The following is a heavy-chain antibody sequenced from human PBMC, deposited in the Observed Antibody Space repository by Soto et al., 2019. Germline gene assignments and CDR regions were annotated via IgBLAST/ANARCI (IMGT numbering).Heavy chain of an antibody. CDR2: IGESGTPT. D-gene: IGHD2-2*01. V-gene: IGHV3-23*01. J-gene: IGHJ6*04. CDR3: ARYIPGVRYYGMDV. CDR1: GFTFSSYA. Sequence: GGSKRLSCAASGFTFSSYAMQWVRQAPGKGLEWVSLIGESGTPTYYADSVKGRFTISRDNSGNTLFLEMYSLRAEDTAVYYCARYIPGVRYYGMDVWGKGTTVTVSS.